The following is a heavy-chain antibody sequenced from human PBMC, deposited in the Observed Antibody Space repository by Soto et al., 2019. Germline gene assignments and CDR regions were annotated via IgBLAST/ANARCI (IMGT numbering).Heavy chain of an antibody. CDR3: SRDHHCRGGSTPC. CDR2: ISYDGSNK. CDR1: GFTFSSYA. Sequence: QPVGSLRLSCAASGFTFSSYAMHWVRQAPGKGLEWVAVISYDGSNKYYADSVKGRFTISRDNSKNTLYLQMNSLRAEDTAVYYFSRDHHCRGGSTPCWGPAILVTVSS. D-gene: IGHD2-15*01. J-gene: IGHJ4*02. V-gene: IGHV3-30-3*01.